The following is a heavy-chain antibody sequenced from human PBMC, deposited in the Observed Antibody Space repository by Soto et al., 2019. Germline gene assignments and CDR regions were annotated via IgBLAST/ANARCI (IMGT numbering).Heavy chain of an antibody. CDR1: YGSISSYY. J-gene: IGHJ6*01. CDR3: ARQGRYGMDV. CDR2: IYYSGST. Sequence: QVQLQESGPGLVKPSETLSLTCTVSYGSISSYYWSWIRQPPGKGLEWIGYIYYSGSTNYNPSLKSRVTISVDTSKNQCSLNLSSVTAADTAVYYCARQGRYGMDVWGQGTTVTVSS. V-gene: IGHV4-59*08.